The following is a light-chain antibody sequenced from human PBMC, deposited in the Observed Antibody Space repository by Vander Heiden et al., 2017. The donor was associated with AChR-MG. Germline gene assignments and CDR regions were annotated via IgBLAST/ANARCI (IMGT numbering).Light chain of an antibody. V-gene: IGKV3-15*01. CDR3: QQDKNWPPLT. CDR2: GAS. Sequence: ETVITQSPATLSVSPGERATLSCRASQGISSNLAWYQQKPGQAPKLLIYGASTMATGIPARFSGSGSGTEFTLTISSLQSEDFAVYYCQQDKNWPPLTFGGGTKVEIK. J-gene: IGKJ4*01. CDR1: QGISSN.